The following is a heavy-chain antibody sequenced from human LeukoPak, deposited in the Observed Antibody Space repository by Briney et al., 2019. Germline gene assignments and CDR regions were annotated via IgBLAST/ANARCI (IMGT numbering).Heavy chain of an antibody. CDR2: IYYSGST. CDR3: ARAFRVPAATFDP. Sequence: SETLSLTCTVSGGSISSYYWSWIRQPPGKGLEWIGYIYYSGSTNYNPSLKSRVTISVDRSKNQFSLKLSSVTAADTAVYYCARAFRVPAATFDPWGQGTLVTVSS. CDR1: GGSISSYY. J-gene: IGHJ5*02. D-gene: IGHD2-2*01. V-gene: IGHV4-59*12.